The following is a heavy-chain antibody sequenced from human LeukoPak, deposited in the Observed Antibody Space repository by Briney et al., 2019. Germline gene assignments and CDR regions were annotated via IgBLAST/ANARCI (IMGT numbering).Heavy chain of an antibody. J-gene: IGHJ4*02. CDR2: INQDSSEK. Sequence: GGSLRLSCAASGFTFSNYWMSWVRQAPGKGLEWVANINQDSSEKYYVDSVKGRFTISRDNAKNSLYLQLNILRPEDTAVYYCVQGWRDNWGQGTLVTVSS. CDR1: GFTFSNYW. V-gene: IGHV3-7*01. D-gene: IGHD2-15*01. CDR3: VQGWRDN.